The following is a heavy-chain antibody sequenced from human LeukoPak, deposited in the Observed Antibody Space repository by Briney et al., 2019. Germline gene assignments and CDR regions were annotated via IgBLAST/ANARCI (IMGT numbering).Heavy chain of an antibody. J-gene: IGHJ4*02. D-gene: IGHD4-17*01. CDR1: GFTFSDHV. Sequence: GGSLRLSCAASGFTFSDHVMSWVRQAPGKGLEWVSSVRASGVGTHYADSVKGRFTISRDNSKNTLYLQMNSLRVEDTAVYYCAKDRATVTPKCFDYWGQGTLVTVSS. V-gene: IGHV3-23*01. CDR3: AKDRATVTPKCFDY. CDR2: VRASGVGT.